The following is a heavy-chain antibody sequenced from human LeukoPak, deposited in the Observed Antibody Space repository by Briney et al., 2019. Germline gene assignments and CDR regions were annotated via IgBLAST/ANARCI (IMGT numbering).Heavy chain of an antibody. V-gene: IGHV4-59*01. D-gene: IGHD6-13*01. CDR1: GGSISSYH. Sequence: SETLSLTCTVSGGSISSYHWSWIRQPPGKGLEWIGYIYYSGSTNYNPSLKSRVTISVDTSKNQFSLKLSSVTAADTAVYYCARRGLSSSWYVNWFDPWGQGTLVTISS. CDR2: IYYSGST. J-gene: IGHJ5*02. CDR3: ARRGLSSSWYVNWFDP.